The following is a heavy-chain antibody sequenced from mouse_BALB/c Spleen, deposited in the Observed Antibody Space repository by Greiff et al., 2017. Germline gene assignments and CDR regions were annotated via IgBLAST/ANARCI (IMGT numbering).Heavy chain of an antibody. CDR3: ARWGTMITSFDY. J-gene: IGHJ2*01. Sequence: QVQLKQPGAELVKPGASVKMSCKASGYTFTSYNMHWVKQTPGQGLEWIGAIYPGNGDTSYNQKFKGKATLTADKSSSTAYMQLSSLTSEDSAVYYCARWGTMITSFDYWGQGTTLTVSS. V-gene: IGHV1-12*01. D-gene: IGHD2-4*01. CDR1: GYTFTSYN. CDR2: IYPGNGDT.